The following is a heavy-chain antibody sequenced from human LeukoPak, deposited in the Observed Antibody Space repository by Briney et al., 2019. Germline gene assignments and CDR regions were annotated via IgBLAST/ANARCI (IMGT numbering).Heavy chain of an antibody. V-gene: IGHV1-69*05. CDR1: GGTFSSYA. CDR2: IIPIFGTA. CDR3: AFSTDRPEYYFDY. J-gene: IGHJ4*02. Sequence: SVKVSCKASGGTFSSYAISWVRQAPGQGLEWMGGIIPIFGTANYAQKFQGRVTITTDESTSTAYMELSGLRSEDTAVYYCAFSTDRPEYYFDYWGQGTLVTVSS. D-gene: IGHD1-14*01.